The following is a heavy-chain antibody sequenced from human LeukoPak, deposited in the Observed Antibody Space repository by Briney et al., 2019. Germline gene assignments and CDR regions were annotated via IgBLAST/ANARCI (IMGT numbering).Heavy chain of an antibody. CDR1: GLPFSTYW. D-gene: IGHD3-3*01. CDR3: AKDIGYDFWSGYPHFDY. J-gene: IGHJ4*02. Sequence: GGSLRLSCAASGLPFSTYWMSWVRQAPGKGLEWVANIKKDGNEKYYVDSVKGRFTISRDNAKNSLYLQMNSLRAEDMALYYCAKDIGYDFWSGYPHFDYWGQGTLVTVSS. CDR2: IKKDGNEK. V-gene: IGHV3-7*03.